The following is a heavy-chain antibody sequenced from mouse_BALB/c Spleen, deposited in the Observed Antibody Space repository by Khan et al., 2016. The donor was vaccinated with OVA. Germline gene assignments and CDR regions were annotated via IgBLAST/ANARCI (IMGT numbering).Heavy chain of an antibody. CDR2: IDPENGNT. J-gene: IGHJ2*01. Sequence: EVQLQESGTELVRPGALVRLSCTASGFNIKDYYIHWVKQRPDQGLEWIGWIDPENGNTIYDPKFQGKASITADTSSNTAYLQLSSLTSEDTAVYYCPRPILLSFYYWGQGTTLTVSS. D-gene: IGHD6-2*01. V-gene: IGHV14-1*02. CDR1: GFNIKDYY. CDR3: PRPILLSFYY.